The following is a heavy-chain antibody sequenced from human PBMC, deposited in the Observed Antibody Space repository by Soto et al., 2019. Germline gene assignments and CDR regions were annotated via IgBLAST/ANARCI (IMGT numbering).Heavy chain of an antibody. CDR3: ARVGGLTAGGGDYFDY. V-gene: IGHV1-18*01. CDR1: GYTFTSYG. CDR2: ISAYNGNT. Sequence: QVQLVQSGAEVKKPGASVKVSCKASGYTFTSYGISWVRQAPGQGLEWMGWISAYNGNTNYAQKLQGRVTMTTDTPTSKAYREVGGLRSDDTAVYYCARVGGLTAGGGDYFDYWGQGTLVTVSS. D-gene: IGHD3-16*01. J-gene: IGHJ4*02.